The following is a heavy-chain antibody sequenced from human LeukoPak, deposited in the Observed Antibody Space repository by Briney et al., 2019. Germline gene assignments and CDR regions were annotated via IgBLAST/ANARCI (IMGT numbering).Heavy chain of an antibody. Sequence: SETLSLTCTVSGGSISSYYWSWIRQPPGKGLEWIGYIYYSGSTNYNPSLKSRVTISVDTSKNQFSLKLSSVTAADTAVYYCARGPPGRAFDIWGPGTMVTVSS. V-gene: IGHV4-59*01. CDR2: IYYSGST. J-gene: IGHJ3*02. CDR3: ARGPPGRAFDI. CDR1: GGSISSYY.